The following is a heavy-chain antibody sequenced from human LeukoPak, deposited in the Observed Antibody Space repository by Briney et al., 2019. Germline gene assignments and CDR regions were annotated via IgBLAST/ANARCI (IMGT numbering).Heavy chain of an antibody. V-gene: IGHV4-34*01. J-gene: IGHJ5*02. Sequence: PSETLSLTCAVYGGSFSGYYWSWIRQPPGKGLEWIGEINHSGSTNYNPSLKSRVTISVDTSKNQFSLKLSSVTAADTAVYYCASRNGEGYCSGGSCYSGPLIGPWGQGTLVTVSS. CDR3: ASRNGEGYCSGGSCYSGPLIGP. CDR2: INHSGST. D-gene: IGHD2-15*01. CDR1: GGSFSGYY.